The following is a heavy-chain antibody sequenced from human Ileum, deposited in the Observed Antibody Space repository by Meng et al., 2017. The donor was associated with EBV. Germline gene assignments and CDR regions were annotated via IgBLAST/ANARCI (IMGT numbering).Heavy chain of an antibody. V-gene: IGHV4-4*02. Sequence: GQLQGAGPGLVKPSGTLSLTCAVSGGPSSSSDWWSWVRQPPGKGLEWIGEIYRGGGTNYNASLKSRVTISVDTSKNHFSLKLNSVTAADTAVYYCARVRVIPAAIGFDYWGQGTLVTVSS. CDR3: ARVRVIPAAIGFDY. CDR2: IYRGGGT. D-gene: IGHD2-2*02. J-gene: IGHJ4*02. CDR1: GGPSSSSDW.